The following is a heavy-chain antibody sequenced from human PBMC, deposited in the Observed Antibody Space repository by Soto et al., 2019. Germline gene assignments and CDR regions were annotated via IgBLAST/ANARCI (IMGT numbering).Heavy chain of an antibody. J-gene: IGHJ6*02. CDR2: IYSGGSA. CDR3: ARDVGAQWQGGYGMDV. D-gene: IGHD6-19*01. CDR1: GFTVSSNY. V-gene: IGHV3-53*01. Sequence: EVQLVESGGGLIQPGGSLRLSCAASGFTVSSNYMSWVRQAPGKGLEWVSVIYSGGSAYYADSVKGRFTISRDNSKNTLYLHMNSLRAEDTAVYYCARDVGAQWQGGYGMDVWGQGTPVTVSS.